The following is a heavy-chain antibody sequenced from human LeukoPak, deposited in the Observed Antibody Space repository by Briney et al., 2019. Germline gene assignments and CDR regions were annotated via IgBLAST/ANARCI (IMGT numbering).Heavy chain of an antibody. Sequence: ASVKVSCKASGYTFTSYDINWVRQATGQGLEWMGWINPNSGGTNYAQKFQGWVTMTRDTSISTAYMELSRLRSDDTAVYYCARGRGTYYDVLTGSLTGVDYWGQGTLVTVSS. CDR1: GYTFTSYD. D-gene: IGHD3-9*01. CDR2: INPNSGGT. J-gene: IGHJ4*02. CDR3: ARGRGTYYDVLTGSLTGVDY. V-gene: IGHV1-2*04.